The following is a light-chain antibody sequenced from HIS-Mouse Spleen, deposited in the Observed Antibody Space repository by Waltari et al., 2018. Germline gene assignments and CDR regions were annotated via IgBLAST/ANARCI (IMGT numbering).Light chain of an antibody. V-gene: IGLV2-14*01. J-gene: IGLJ3*02. CDR2: EVS. CDR3: SSYTSSSTLV. CDR1: SSDVGGYNY. Sequence: QSALTQPASVSGSPGQSITISCTGTSSDVGGYNYVSWYQPHPGKAPKLMIYEVSNRTSGVSNRFSGSKSGNTASLTISGLQAEDEADYYCSSYTSSSTLVFGGGTKLTVL.